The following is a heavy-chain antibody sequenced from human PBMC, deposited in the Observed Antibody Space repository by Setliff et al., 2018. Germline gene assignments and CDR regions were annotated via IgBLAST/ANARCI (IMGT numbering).Heavy chain of an antibody. D-gene: IGHD3-3*02. V-gene: IGHV3-43D*03. J-gene: IGHJ6*02. CDR1: GFTFDDYA. CDR3: AKASLVTSIFYGMDV. Sequence: HPGGSLRLSCAASGFTFDDYAMHWVRQAPGKGLEWVSLISWDGGSTYYADSVKGRFTISRDNSKNSLYLQMNSLRAEDTALYYCAKASLVTSIFYGMDVWGQGTTVTVSS. CDR2: ISWDGGST.